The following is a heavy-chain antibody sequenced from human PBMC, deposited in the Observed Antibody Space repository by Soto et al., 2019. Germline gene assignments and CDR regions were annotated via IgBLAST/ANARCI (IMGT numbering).Heavy chain of an antibody. J-gene: IGHJ5*02. CDR3: ARRAAVSNTVWLDP. CDR2: INPNSGVT. V-gene: IGHV1-2*02. Sequence: ASVKVSCKASRYTFTDYYIHWVRQAPGQGLEWMGWINPNSGVTNYAQKFQGRVTMTRDTSISTAYMELSRLRADDATLYYCARRAAVSNTVWLDPWGQGTLVTVST. D-gene: IGHD6-13*01. CDR1: RYTFTDYY.